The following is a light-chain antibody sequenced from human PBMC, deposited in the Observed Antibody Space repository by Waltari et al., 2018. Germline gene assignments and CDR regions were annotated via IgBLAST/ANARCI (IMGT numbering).Light chain of an antibody. J-gene: IGLJ1*01. Sequence: QSVLTQPPSVSGAPGQRVTISCSGSSSNIGIYYVSWYQQLPGAAPKLLIYRNDQRPSGVPDRFSASKSGTSASLAISGLRSEDDGDYYCAAWDDYVRGVFGTGTRVTVL. CDR3: AAWDDYVRGV. CDR1: SSNIGIYY. V-gene: IGLV1-47*01. CDR2: RND.